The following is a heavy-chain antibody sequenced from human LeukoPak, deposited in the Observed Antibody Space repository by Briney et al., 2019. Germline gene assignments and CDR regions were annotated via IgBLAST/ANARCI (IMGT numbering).Heavy chain of an antibody. CDR3: ARPLQGIVGATGFDY. Sequence: TTGGSLKISCQGSEYSFATYWIAWLRQMPGKGLEWMGIIYPSDSDTRYSPSFQGQVTISADKSIKTAYLQWSSLKASDTAMYYCARPLQGIVGATGFDYWGQGTLVTVSS. CDR2: IYPSDSDT. J-gene: IGHJ4*02. CDR1: EYSFATYW. D-gene: IGHD1-26*01. V-gene: IGHV5-51*01.